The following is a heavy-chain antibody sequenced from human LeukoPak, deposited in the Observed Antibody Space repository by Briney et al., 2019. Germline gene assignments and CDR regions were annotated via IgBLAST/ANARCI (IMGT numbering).Heavy chain of an antibody. Sequence: PSETLSLTCTVAGGSISCYYWSWIRKPPGKGLEWIGNIYYSGSTNYNPSLKSRVTISVETSKNQFSLKLSSVTAADTAVYYCARVTGYMIEDYFDYWGQGTLVTVSS. V-gene: IGHV4-59*01. CDR2: IYYSGST. J-gene: IGHJ4*02. CDR1: GGSISCYY. D-gene: IGHD3-22*01. CDR3: ARVTGYMIEDYFDY.